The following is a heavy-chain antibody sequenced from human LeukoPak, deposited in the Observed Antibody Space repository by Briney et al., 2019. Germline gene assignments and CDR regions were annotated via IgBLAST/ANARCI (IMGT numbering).Heavy chain of an antibody. CDR3: ARFKKAAAGESYDY. Sequence: ALVKGSCKVFGFSVSSCVISWVREAPGQGLEWMGWSSAYNGNTNYAQKLQGRVAMTTDTSTSTGYIELMRLRSDDTGVYYCARFKKAAAGESYDYWGRGALVTVSS. V-gene: IGHV1-18*01. J-gene: IGHJ4*02. D-gene: IGHD6-13*01. CDR1: GFSVSSCV. CDR2: SSAYNGNT.